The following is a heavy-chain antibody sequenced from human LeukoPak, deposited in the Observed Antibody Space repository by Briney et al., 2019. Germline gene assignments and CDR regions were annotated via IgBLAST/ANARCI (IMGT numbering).Heavy chain of an antibody. D-gene: IGHD3-10*01. Sequence: ASVKLSCKASGSTYTSSDINCGRQSTGQGLEWRGWMYPNSGSSGYAQKFQGRVTMIRNNSISTAYMELSSLRSEDTAVYYCARGRRGDAFDIWGQGTLVTVSS. V-gene: IGHV1-8*01. CDR1: GSTYTSSD. J-gene: IGHJ4*02. CDR2: MYPNSGSS. CDR3: ARGRRGDAFDI.